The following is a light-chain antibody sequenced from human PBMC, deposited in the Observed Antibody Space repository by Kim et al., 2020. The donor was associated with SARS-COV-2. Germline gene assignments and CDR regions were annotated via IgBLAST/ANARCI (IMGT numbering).Light chain of an antibody. CDR1: SGSIDDSY. Sequence: GKNITNYCPRSSGSIDDSYVQWYQQRPGGGPTTVIYEDDQRPSGVSDRFSGYIDNSSNSASLTISGLRTEDEADYYCQSYNRDNVLFGGGTQLTVL. V-gene: IGLV6-57*03. J-gene: IGLJ2*01. CDR2: EDD. CDR3: QSYNRDNVL.